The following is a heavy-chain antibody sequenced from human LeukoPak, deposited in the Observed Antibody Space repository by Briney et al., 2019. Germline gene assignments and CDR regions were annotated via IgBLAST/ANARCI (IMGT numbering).Heavy chain of an antibody. Sequence: SETLSLTCTVSGGSIGSGGYYWSWIRQHPGKGLEWIGYIYYSGSTYYNPSLRSQVNISLGTSKNQFSLKLNSVTAADTAVYYCARGGSYRGYMDVWGKGTTVTVSS. CDR2: IYYSGST. D-gene: IGHD3-16*02. CDR1: GGSIGSGGYY. J-gene: IGHJ6*03. CDR3: ARGGSYRGYMDV. V-gene: IGHV4-31*01.